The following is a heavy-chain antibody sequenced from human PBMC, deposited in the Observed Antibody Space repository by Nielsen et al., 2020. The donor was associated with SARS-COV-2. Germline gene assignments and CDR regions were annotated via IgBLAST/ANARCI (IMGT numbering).Heavy chain of an antibody. Sequence: SETLSLTCTVSGGSITSTSYYWGWIRQPPGKGLEWIGSIYYSGRTYYNPSLESRVTMSVGTSKNQFSLMLMSVTAADTAVYYCARGWGQADDYWGQGTLVTVSS. CDR1: GGSITSTSYY. V-gene: IGHV4-39*01. D-gene: IGHD3-16*01. J-gene: IGHJ4*02. CDR3: ARGWGQADDY. CDR2: IYYSGRT.